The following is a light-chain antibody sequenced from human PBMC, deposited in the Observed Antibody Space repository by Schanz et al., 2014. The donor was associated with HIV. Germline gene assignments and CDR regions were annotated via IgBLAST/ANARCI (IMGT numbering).Light chain of an antibody. CDR3: LQYNNYAYT. CDR1: QSVSSSY. Sequence: EIVLTQSPGTLSLSPGERATLSCRASQSVSSSYLAWYQQKPGQAPRLLIYGASTRATGIPARFSGSGSGTEFTLTISSLQPDDFATYYCLQYNNYAYTFGQGTQLEIK. J-gene: IGKJ2*01. V-gene: IGKV3-20*01. CDR2: GAS.